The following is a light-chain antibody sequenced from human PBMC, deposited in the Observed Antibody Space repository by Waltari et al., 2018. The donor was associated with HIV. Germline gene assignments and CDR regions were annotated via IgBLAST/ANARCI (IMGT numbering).Light chain of an antibody. CDR2: DKN. J-gene: IGLJ3*02. Sequence: SSELTQDPIVSVTLGQTVTITCQGDSPRNYYASWHQLKPGQAPILVIYDKNTRPSGIPDRFSGSTSGNTASLTITGSQAEDEADYFCASRDNNGKRVLFGGGTKLTVL. V-gene: IGLV3-19*01. CDR3: ASRDNNGKRVL. CDR1: SPRNYY.